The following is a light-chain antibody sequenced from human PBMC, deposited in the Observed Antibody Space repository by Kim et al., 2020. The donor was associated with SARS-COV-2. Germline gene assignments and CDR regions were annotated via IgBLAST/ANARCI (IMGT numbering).Light chain of an antibody. CDR3: SSYTSSSTQ. V-gene: IGLV2-14*04. J-gene: IGLJ2*01. CDR2: DVS. Sequence: PGQSITSSCTGTSSDVGGYNYVSWYQQHPGKAPKLMIYDVSKRPSGVSNRFSGSKSGNTASLTISGLQAEDEADYYCSSYTSSSTQFGGGTQLTVL. CDR1: SSDVGGYNY.